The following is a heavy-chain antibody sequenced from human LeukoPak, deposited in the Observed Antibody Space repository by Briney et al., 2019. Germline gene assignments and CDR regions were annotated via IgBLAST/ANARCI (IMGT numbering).Heavy chain of an antibody. CDR1: GFTFTSHS. Sequence: GGSLRLSCAASGFTFTSHSMHWVRQAPGKGLEWVAIVWYDESNIYYSDSVKGRFTISRDVSKNRLFLQMDSLRAEDTAVYYCARGRSPTDAFDIWGQGTMVTVSS. D-gene: IGHD2-15*01. V-gene: IGHV3-33*01. J-gene: IGHJ3*02. CDR2: VWYDESNI. CDR3: ARGRSPTDAFDI.